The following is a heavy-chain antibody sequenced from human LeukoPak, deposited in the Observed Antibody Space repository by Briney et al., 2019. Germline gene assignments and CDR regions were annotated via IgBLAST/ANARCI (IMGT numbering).Heavy chain of an antibody. CDR2: LDWNGGST. Sequence: GGSLRLSCAASGFTFDDYGMSWVRQAPGKGLEWVSGLDWNGGSTGYADSVKGRFTISRDNAKNVLDLQMNSLTAGDTAVYYCAKDIHYFQSDYWGQGTLVTVSS. V-gene: IGHV3-20*04. D-gene: IGHD3-10*01. CDR1: GFTFDDYG. CDR3: AKDIHYFQSDY. J-gene: IGHJ4*02.